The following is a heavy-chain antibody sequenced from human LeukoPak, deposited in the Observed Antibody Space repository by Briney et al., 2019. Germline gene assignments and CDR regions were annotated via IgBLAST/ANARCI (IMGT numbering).Heavy chain of an antibody. D-gene: IGHD3-10*01. J-gene: IGHJ5*01. V-gene: IGHV3-21*04. CDR1: GFTFSSYN. CDR3: VRRKANSDGEFDF. Sequence: GGSLTLSCAASGFTFSSYNMNCVLQAPGKGLDWLSFISSSGSSITYADSVKGRFTISRDNVKNSLYLQMNSLRAEDTAVYYCVRRKANSDGEFDFWGQGTLVTVSS. CDR2: ISSSGSSI.